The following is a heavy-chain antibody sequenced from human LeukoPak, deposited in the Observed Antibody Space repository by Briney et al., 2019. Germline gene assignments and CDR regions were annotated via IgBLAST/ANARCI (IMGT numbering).Heavy chain of an antibody. CDR2: IYYSGST. Sequence: SETLSLTCTVSGGSISSSSYYWGWIRQPPGNGLEWIGSIYYSGSTYYNPSLKSRVTISVDTSKNQFSLKLSSVTAADTAVYYCARGGDIAARGYYYYYYMDVWGKGTTVTVSS. D-gene: IGHD6-6*01. V-gene: IGHV4-39*07. CDR1: GGSISSSSYY. CDR3: ARGGDIAARGYYYYYYMDV. J-gene: IGHJ6*03.